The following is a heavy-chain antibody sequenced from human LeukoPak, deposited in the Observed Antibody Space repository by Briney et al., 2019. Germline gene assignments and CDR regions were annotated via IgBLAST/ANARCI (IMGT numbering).Heavy chain of an antibody. D-gene: IGHD5-18*01. V-gene: IGHV4-4*07. CDR2: VYITGPT. Sequence: SETLSLTCTVSGGSFSGHYWTWIRQPAGRGLEFIGRVYITGPTNYNASLLGRVTMSVDTSKSQFSLNLTSVTAADTAVYYCARAHTPLRSDYYYYLDVWGRGTTVSVS. CDR3: ARAHTPLRSDYYYYLDV. CDR1: GGSFSGHY. J-gene: IGHJ6*03.